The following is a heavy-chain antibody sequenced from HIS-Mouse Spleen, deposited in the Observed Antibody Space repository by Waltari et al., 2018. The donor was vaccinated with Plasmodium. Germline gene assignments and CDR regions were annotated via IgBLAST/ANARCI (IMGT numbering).Heavy chain of an antibody. J-gene: IGHJ2*01. CDR3: ASSWYWYFDL. Sequence: EVQLVESGGGLVPPGGSLSLSCPASGFSFSSYWMSWVRQAPGKGLEWVANIKQDGSEKYYVDSVKGRFTISRDNAKNSLYLQMNSLRAEDTAVYYCASSWYWYFDLWGRGTLVTVSS. CDR2: IKQDGSEK. CDR1: GFSFSSYW. V-gene: IGHV3-7*01. D-gene: IGHD6-13*01.